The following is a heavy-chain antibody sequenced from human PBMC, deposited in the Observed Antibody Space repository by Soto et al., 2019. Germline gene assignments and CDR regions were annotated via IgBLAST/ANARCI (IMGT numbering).Heavy chain of an antibody. V-gene: IGHV1-46*01. CDR2: INPSGGST. CDR1: GYTFTSYY. Sequence: ASVKVSCKASGYTFTSYYMHWVRQAPGQGLEWMGIINPSGGSTSYAQKFQGRVTMTRDTSTSTVYMELSSLRSEDTAVYYCARALDTAMANYYYYYGMDVWGQGTTVTV. J-gene: IGHJ6*01. CDR3: ARALDTAMANYYYYYGMDV. D-gene: IGHD5-18*01.